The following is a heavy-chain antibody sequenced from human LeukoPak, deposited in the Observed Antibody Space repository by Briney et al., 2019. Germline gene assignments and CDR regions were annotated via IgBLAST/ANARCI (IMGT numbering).Heavy chain of an antibody. V-gene: IGHV3-66*01. CDR2: IYTDGRT. Sequence: GGSLILSCAASGFTVSSKCMNWVRQAPGKGLEWVSVIYTDGRTFYADSVKARFTISRDNSKNTLYLQMNSLRAEDTAVYYCARASLYGTGSYYSDYWGLGTPVTVSS. D-gene: IGHD3-10*01. CDR1: GFTVSSKC. J-gene: IGHJ4*02. CDR3: ARASLYGTGSYYSDY.